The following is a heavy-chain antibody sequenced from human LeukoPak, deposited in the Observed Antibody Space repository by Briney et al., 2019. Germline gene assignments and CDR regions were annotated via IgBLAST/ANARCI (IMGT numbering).Heavy chain of an antibody. CDR3: ASEKSGWYLT. CDR1: GYTFTVYY. Sequence: AASVRVSFKASGYTFTVYYMHWVRQAPGQGLEWMGLINPSGGSTSYAQKFQGRVTMTRDTSTSTVYMELSSLRFEDTAMYYCASEKSGWYLTWGQGTLVTVSS. V-gene: IGHV1-46*01. CDR2: INPSGGST. D-gene: IGHD6-19*01. J-gene: IGHJ5*02.